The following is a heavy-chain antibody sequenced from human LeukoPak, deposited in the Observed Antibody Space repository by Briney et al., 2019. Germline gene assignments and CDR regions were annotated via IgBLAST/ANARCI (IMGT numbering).Heavy chain of an antibody. Sequence: GGSLRLSCAASGFTFSSFSMTWVRQAPGKGLEWVSSIIVSGTTYYADSVKGRFTISRDSFRGTLFLQMDSLRVEDTAVYYCASPSRLRFKQWLVRDDAFDIWGQGTMVTVSS. CDR1: GFTFSSFS. D-gene: IGHD6-19*01. J-gene: IGHJ3*02. V-gene: IGHV3-23*01. CDR3: ASPSRLRFKQWLVRDDAFDI. CDR2: IIVSGTT.